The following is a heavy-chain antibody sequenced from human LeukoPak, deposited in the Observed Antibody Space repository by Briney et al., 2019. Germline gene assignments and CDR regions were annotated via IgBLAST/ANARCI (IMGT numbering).Heavy chain of an antibody. Sequence: SGTLSLTCAVSGGSISSSNWWSWVRQPPGKGLEWIGEIYHSGSTNYNPSLKSRVTISVDKSKNQFSLKLSSVTAADTAEYYCARGYYYGSGSYYTWFDPWGQGTLVTVSS. D-gene: IGHD3-10*01. CDR2: IYHSGST. CDR3: ARGYYYGSGSYYTWFDP. J-gene: IGHJ5*02. V-gene: IGHV4-4*02. CDR1: GGSISSSNW.